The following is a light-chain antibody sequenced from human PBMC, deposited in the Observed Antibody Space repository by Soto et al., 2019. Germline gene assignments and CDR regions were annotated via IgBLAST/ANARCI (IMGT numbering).Light chain of an antibody. Sequence: DIQMTQSPSSLSASVGARVTITCRASQGISDSLAWYQQKPGKVPRLLIYAASTLQSGVPSRFSGSGSGTDFSLTISGLQPEDVATYYCQNYNSAPFTFGPGAKVDIE. CDR1: QGISDS. CDR3: QNYNSAPFT. CDR2: AAS. V-gene: IGKV1-27*01. J-gene: IGKJ3*01.